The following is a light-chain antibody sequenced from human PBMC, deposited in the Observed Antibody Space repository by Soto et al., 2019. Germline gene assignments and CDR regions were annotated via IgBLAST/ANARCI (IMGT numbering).Light chain of an antibody. CDR1: SSDFCGYNY. V-gene: IGLV2-14*01. Sequence: QSALTQPASVSGSPGQSITISCTGTSSDFCGYNYVPWYQQHPGKAPKLMVYDVSNRPSGVSNRFSGSKSGNTASLTISGLQAEDEADYYCSSYTSSSTLDVFGTGTKVTVL. CDR3: SSYTSSSTLDV. J-gene: IGLJ1*01. CDR2: DVS.